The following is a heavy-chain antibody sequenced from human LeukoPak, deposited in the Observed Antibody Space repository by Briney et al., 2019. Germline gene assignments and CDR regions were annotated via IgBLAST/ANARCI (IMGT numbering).Heavy chain of an antibody. D-gene: IGHD5-18*01. CDR3: ARDYRGYSYTFDY. J-gene: IGHJ4*02. V-gene: IGHV4-39*07. CDR2: IYYSGST. Sequence: SETLSLTCTVSGGSISSSSYYWGWIRQPPGKGLEWIGSIYYSGSTYYNPSLKSRVTISVDTSKNQFSLKLSSVTAADTAVYYCARDYRGYSYTFDYWGQGTLVTVSS. CDR1: GGSISSSSYY.